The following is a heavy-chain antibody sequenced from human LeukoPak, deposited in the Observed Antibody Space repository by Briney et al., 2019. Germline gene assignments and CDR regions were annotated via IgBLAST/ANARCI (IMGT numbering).Heavy chain of an antibody. J-gene: IGHJ6*03. CDR2: INTNTGNP. D-gene: IGHD4-23*01. V-gene: IGHV7-4-1*02. Sequence: ASVKVSCKASGYTFTNYTMNWVRQAPGQGLEWMGWINTNTGNPTYAQGFTGRFVFSLDTSVSTAYLQISSLRAEDTAVYYCARPKLRWSAYYYMDVWGKGTTVTVSS. CDR3: ARPKLRWSAYYYMDV. CDR1: GYTFTNYT.